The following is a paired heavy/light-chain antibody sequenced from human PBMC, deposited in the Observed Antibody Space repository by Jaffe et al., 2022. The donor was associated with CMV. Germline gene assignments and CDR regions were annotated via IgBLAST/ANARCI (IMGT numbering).Light chain of an antibody. V-gene: IGKV3-20*01. CDR1: QSVRSTY. CDR3: QQYSTSPRT. J-gene: IGKJ2*01. CDR2: GTS. Sequence: EIVLTQSPGTLSLSPGERATLSCRASQSVRSTYLAWYQQKPGQAPRLLIYGTSSRATGIPDRFSGGGSGTDFTLTISRLEPEDFAVYYCQQYSTSPRTFGQGTKLEI.
Heavy chain of an antibody. V-gene: IGHV3-64D*06. J-gene: IGHJ4*02. CDR1: GFTFSSYA. CDR3: VREAFYGDYVGYFDY. CDR2: ISSNGDRR. Sequence: EVQLVESGGGLVQPGGSLRVSCSASGFTFSSYAMVWVRQAPGKGLEDVSGISSNGDRRHYADSVKGRFTISRDNSKDTLYLQMSSLRAEDTAVYYCVREAFYGDYVGYFDYWGQGTLVTVSS. D-gene: IGHD4-17*01.